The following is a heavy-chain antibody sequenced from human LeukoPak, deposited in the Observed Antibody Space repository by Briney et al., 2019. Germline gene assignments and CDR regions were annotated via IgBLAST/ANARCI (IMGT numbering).Heavy chain of an antibody. CDR1: GGTFSSYA. V-gene: IGHV1-69*06. D-gene: IGHD5/OR15-5a*01. CDR3: ARGFYEPRRYYYYYGMDV. J-gene: IGHJ6*04. Sequence: GSSVKVSCKASGGTFSSYAISWVRQAPGQGLEWMGGIIPIFGTANYAQKFQGRVTITADKSTSTAYMELSSLRSEDTAVYYCARGFYEPRRYYYYYGMDVWGKGTTVTVSS. CDR2: IIPIFGTA.